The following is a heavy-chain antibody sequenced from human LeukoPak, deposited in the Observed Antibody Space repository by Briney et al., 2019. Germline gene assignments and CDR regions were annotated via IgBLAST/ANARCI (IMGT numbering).Heavy chain of an antibody. J-gene: IGHJ6*02. V-gene: IGHV3-9*01. CDR3: AKDSRYYDSSGGMDV. D-gene: IGHD3-22*01. CDR2: ISWNGGYI. Sequence: GGSLRLSCAASGFIFDDYAMHWVRQAPGKGLEWVSGISWNGGYIGYADSVKGRFTISGDNAKNSLYLQMNNLRAEDTALYYCAKDSRYYDSSGGMDVWGQGTTVTVSS. CDR1: GFIFDDYA.